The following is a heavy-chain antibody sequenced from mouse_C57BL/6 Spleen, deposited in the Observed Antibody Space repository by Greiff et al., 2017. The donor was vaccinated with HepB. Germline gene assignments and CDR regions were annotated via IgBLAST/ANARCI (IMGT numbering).Heavy chain of an antibody. D-gene: IGHD2-1*01. J-gene: IGHJ4*01. CDR1: GYTFTSYD. V-gene: IGHV1-85*01. CDR3: TANYGNPYYAMDY. Sequence: VQLQQSGPELVKPGASVKLSCKASGYTFTSYDINWVKQRPGQGLEWIGWIYPRDGSTKYNEKFKGKATLTVDTSSSTAYMELHSLTSEDSAVYICTANYGNPYYAMDYWGQGTSVTVSS. CDR2: IYPRDGST.